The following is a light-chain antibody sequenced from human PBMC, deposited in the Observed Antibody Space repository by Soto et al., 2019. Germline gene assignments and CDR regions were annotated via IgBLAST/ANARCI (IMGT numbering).Light chain of an antibody. J-gene: IGLJ1*01. CDR2: GNS. V-gene: IGLV1-40*01. Sequence: QSVLTQPPSVSGAPGQRVTISCTGSSSNIGAGYDVHWYQQLPGTAPKLLIYGNSNRPSGAPDRFSGSKSGTSASLAITGLQAEDEADYYCQSYDNSLSGYVFGTGTKSPS. CDR3: QSYDNSLSGYV. CDR1: SSNIGAGYD.